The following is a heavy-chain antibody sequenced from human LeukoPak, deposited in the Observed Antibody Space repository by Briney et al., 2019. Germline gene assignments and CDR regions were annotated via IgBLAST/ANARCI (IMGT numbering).Heavy chain of an antibody. J-gene: IGHJ3*02. CDR3: ARHSRNDAFDI. CDR1: GGSISSYY. CDR2: ISTSGST. Sequence: SETLSLTCTVSGGSISSYYWSSIRQTPGKGLEWIGYISTSGSTNYNPSLKSRVTISVDTSKNQFSLKLSSVTAADTAVYYCARHSRNDAFDIWGQGTMVTVSS. V-gene: IGHV4-4*09. D-gene: IGHD1-26*01.